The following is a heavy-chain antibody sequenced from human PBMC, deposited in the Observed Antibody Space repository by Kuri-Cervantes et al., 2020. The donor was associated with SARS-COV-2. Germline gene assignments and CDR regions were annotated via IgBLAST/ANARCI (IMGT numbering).Heavy chain of an antibody. D-gene: IGHD3-10*01. CDR1: GFTFSSYS. CDR3: AKDLRLLWFGELLY. CDR2: ISYDGSNK. Sequence: GESLKISCAASGFTFSSYSMNWVRQAPGKGLEWVAVISYDGSNKYYADSVKGRFTISRDNSKNTLYLQMNSLRAEDTAAYYCAKDLRLLWFGELLYWGQGTLVTVSS. V-gene: IGHV3-30*18. J-gene: IGHJ4*02.